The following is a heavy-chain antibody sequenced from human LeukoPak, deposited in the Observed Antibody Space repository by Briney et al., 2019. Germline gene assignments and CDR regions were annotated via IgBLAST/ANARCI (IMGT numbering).Heavy chain of an antibody. CDR2: ISAYNGNT. CDR3: AREWAVAGYFDY. CDR1: GYTFTSYG. V-gene: IGHV1-18*01. J-gene: IGHJ4*02. Sequence: PEASVTVSCKASGYTFTSYGISWVRQAPGQGLEWMGWISAYNGNTNYAQKLQGRVTMTTDTSTSTAYMELRSLRSDDTAVYYCAREWAVAGYFDYWGQGTLVTVSS. D-gene: IGHD6-19*01.